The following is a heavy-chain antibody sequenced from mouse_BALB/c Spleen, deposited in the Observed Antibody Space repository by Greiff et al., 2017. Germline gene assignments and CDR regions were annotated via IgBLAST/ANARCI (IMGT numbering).Heavy chain of an antibody. Sequence: VQLQQSGPELVKPGASVKISCKASGYSFTGYFMNWVMQSHGKSLERIGRINPYNGDTFYNQKFKGKATLTVDKSSSTAHMELRSLASEDSAVYYCARGGYGYDGFAYWGQGTLVTVSA. CDR3: ARGGYGYDGFAY. J-gene: IGHJ3*01. D-gene: IGHD2-2*01. V-gene: IGHV1-20*02. CDR1: GYSFTGYF. CDR2: INPYNGDT.